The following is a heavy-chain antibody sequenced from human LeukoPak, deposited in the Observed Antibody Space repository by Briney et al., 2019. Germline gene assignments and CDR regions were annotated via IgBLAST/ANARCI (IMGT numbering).Heavy chain of an antibody. Sequence: GGSVRLSCAASGFTFSSYWMSWVRQPPGKGLEWVANIKQDGSEKYYVDSVKGRFTISRDNAKNSLYLQMNSLRAEDTAVYYCARVDYGDYWVYYYYMDVWGKGTTVTVSS. D-gene: IGHD4-17*01. CDR1: GFTFSSYW. CDR3: ARVDYGDYWVYYYYMDV. V-gene: IGHV3-7*01. CDR2: IKQDGSEK. J-gene: IGHJ6*03.